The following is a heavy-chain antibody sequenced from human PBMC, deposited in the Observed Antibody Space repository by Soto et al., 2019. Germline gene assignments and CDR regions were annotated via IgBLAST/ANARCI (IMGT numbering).Heavy chain of an antibody. J-gene: IGHJ5*02. CDR3: AREVSYYDSSGYSSDWFDP. Sequence: QVQLVQSGAEVKKPGASVKVSCKASGYTFTSYAMHWVRQAPGQRLEWMGWINAGNGNTKYSQKFQGRVTITRDTSASTAYMELISLRSEDTAVYYCAREVSYYDSSGYSSDWFDPWGQGTLVTVSS. CDR1: GYTFTSYA. CDR2: INAGNGNT. V-gene: IGHV1-3*01. D-gene: IGHD3-22*01.